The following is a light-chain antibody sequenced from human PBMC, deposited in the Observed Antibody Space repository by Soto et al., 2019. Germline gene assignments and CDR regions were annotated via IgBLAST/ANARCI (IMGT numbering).Light chain of an antibody. V-gene: IGKV1-5*01. J-gene: IGKJ1*01. CDR2: DVS. CDR3: QQYDTFWT. Sequence: DIQMTQSPSTLSASVVDRVTITGRASQSISNWLAWYQQKPGKAPKLLIYDVSSLESGVPSRFSGSGSGTEFTLTINSLQPDDFATYYCQQYDTFWTFGQGTKVDIK. CDR1: QSISNW.